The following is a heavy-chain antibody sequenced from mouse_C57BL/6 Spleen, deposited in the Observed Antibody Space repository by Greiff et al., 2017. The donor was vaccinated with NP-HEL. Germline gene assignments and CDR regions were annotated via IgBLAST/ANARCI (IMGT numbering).Heavy chain of an antibody. J-gene: IGHJ2*01. CDR3: ARHERDGNYGEGFFDY. CDR1: GYTFTEYT. V-gene: IGHV1-62-2*01. CDR2: FYPGSGSI. Sequence: QVQLKQSGAELVKPGASVKLSCKASGYTFTEYTIHWVKQRSGQGLEWIGWFYPGSGSIKYNEKFKDKATLTADKSSSTVYMELSRLTSEDSAVYFCARHERDGNYGEGFFDYWGQGTTLTVSS. D-gene: IGHD2-1*01.